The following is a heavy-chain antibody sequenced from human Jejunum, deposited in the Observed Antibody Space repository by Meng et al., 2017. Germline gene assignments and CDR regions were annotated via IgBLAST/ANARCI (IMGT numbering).Heavy chain of an antibody. J-gene: IGHJ4*02. CDR3: ASGEGSYYYRY. Sequence: SETLSLTCTVSGDSISTYYWSWFRQPPGKGLEWIGYMYYSRSIDYNPSLKSRVTISLDTSKNQFSLKMRSVTAADTAVYYCASGEGSYYYRYWGQGSLVTVYS. CDR2: MYYSRSI. D-gene: IGHD3-10*01. V-gene: IGHV4-59*01. CDR1: GDSISTYY.